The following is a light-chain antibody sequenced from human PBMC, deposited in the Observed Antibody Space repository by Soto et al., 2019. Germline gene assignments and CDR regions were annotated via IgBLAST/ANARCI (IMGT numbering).Light chain of an antibody. V-gene: IGKV3-11*01. CDR2: DAS. J-gene: IGKJ4*01. CDR1: QSVSSY. Sequence: EVVLTQSPATLSLSPGERATLSCRASQSVSSYLAWFQQKPGQAPRLLFYDASNRATGIPARFSGSGSGTDFTLTISSLEPEDVAVYYCQQRYNWPPAFGGGTKVEIK. CDR3: QQRYNWPPA.